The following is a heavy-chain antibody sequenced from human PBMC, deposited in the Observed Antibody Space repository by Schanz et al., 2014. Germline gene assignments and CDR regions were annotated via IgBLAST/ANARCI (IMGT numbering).Heavy chain of an antibody. D-gene: IGHD3-10*01. J-gene: IGHJ3*02. CDR1: GFNFANHA. CDR2: ISSDGSKK. Sequence: QVQLVESGGGVVQPERSLRLSCAASGFNFANHAIHWVRQGQGNGLQWVAVISSDGSKKLYADSVKARFTISRDNSKNSVSLQMDSLRAEDTAVYYCARGIITMVRGGDVGAFDIWGQGTMXTVSS. V-gene: IGHV3-33*05. CDR3: ARGIITMVRGGDVGAFDI.